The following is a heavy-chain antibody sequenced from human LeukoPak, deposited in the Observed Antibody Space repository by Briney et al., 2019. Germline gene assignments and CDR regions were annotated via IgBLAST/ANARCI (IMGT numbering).Heavy chain of an antibody. CDR2: IYYSGST. CDR1: GGSISSYY. J-gene: IGHJ4*02. D-gene: IGHD6-13*01. V-gene: IGHV4-59*01. Sequence: SETLSLTCTVSGGSISSYYWSWIRQPPGKGPEWIGYIYYSGSTNYNPSFKSRVTISVDTSKNQFSLKLSSVTAADTAVYYCARGGIAAAGFDYWGQGTLVTVSS. CDR3: ARGGIAAAGFDY.